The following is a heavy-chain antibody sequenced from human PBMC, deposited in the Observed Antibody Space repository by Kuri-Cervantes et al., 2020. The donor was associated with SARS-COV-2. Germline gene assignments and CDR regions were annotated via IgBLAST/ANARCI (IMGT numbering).Heavy chain of an antibody. CDR3: ARSQGYCTANSCSWNWFDP. V-gene: IGHV1-69*13. J-gene: IGHJ5*02. Sequence: SVKVSCKASGGTFSSYSVNWVRQAPGQGLEWMGRIIPTFDTATYAQKFQGRVIFTADESSSTAYMEVNSLTSEDTAVYFCARSQGYCTANSCSWNWFDPWGEGTQVTVSS. CDR2: IIPTFDTA. CDR1: GGTFSSYS. D-gene: IGHD2-8*02.